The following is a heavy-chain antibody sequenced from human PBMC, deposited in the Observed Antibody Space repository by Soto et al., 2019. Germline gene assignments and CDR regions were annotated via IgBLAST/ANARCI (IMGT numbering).Heavy chain of an antibody. CDR3: ARGMVVATSPFDN. J-gene: IGHJ4*02. D-gene: IGHD2-15*01. CDR1: GGSISSNY. CDR2: IHYNGRT. Sequence: SETLSLTCSVSGGSISSNYWSWIRLPPGKGLEWIGYIHYNGRTNQNPSLKSRVTISLDTSKNQFSLKLSSVTAADKAVYYCARGMVVATSPFDNWGQGTLVTVSS. V-gene: IGHV4-59*01.